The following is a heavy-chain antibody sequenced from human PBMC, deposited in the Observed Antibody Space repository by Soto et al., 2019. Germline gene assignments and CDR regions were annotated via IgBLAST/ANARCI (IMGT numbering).Heavy chain of an antibody. Sequence: SQTLSLTCAITGDSVSSNSAGWSWVRQSPSRGLEWLGRTYYRSKWYYEYAVSVRGRITINPDTSKNQYSLQLNSVTPEDTAVYFCARGEQYSGRIFHYRGPATLLTVSS. D-gene: IGHD1-26*01. J-gene: IGHJ4*01. CDR1: GDSVSSNSAG. CDR2: TYYRSKWYY. CDR3: ARGEQYSGRIFHY. V-gene: IGHV6-1*01.